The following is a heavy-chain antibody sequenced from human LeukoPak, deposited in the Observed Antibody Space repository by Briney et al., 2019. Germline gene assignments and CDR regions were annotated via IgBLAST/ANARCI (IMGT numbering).Heavy chain of an antibody. D-gene: IGHD2-2*01. CDR2: IYTSGST. CDR1: GGSISGYY. V-gene: IGHV4-4*07. Sequence: PSETLSLTCTVSGGSISGYYWSWIRQPAGKGLEWIGRIYTSGSTTYNPSLKSRVTMSVDTSRNQFSLKLSSVTAADTAVYYCARATSWYVSCFDPWGQGTLLTVSS. J-gene: IGHJ5*02. CDR3: ARATSWYVSCFDP.